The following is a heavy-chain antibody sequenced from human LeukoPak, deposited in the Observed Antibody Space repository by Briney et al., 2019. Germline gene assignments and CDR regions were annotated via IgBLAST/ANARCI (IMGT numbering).Heavy chain of an antibody. CDR1: GFTFSSYC. CDR2: IWYDGSNK. CDR3: ARESGRGLDY. V-gene: IGHV3-33*01. J-gene: IGHJ4*02. D-gene: IGHD1-26*01. Sequence: GRSLRLSCAASGFTFSSYCMHWVRQAPGKGLEWVAVIWYDGSNKYYADAVKGRFTISRYNANNKLYMQMTSTRAEDTAVYYCARESGRGLDYWGQGTLVTVSS.